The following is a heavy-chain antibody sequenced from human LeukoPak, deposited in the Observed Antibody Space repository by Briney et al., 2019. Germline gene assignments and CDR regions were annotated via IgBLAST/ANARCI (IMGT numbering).Heavy chain of an antibody. CDR3: AREYSSGWYSFGDAFDI. CDR2: ISYDAKSS. Sequence: GGSLRLSCVTSGFTFSSYGMHWVRQVPGKGLEWVAVISYDAKSSYHVDSVKGRFTISRANAKNSLYLQMNSLRAEDTAIYYCAREYSSGWYSFGDAFDIWGQGTMVTVSS. J-gene: IGHJ3*02. V-gene: IGHV3-30*03. CDR1: GFTFSSYG. D-gene: IGHD6-19*01.